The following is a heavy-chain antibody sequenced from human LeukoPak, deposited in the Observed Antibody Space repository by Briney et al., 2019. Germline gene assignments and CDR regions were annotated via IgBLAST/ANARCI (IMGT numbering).Heavy chain of an antibody. CDR2: ISAYNGNT. J-gene: IGHJ4*02. D-gene: IGHD2-2*01. CDR3: ARTLGYCSSTSCYLDY. Sequence: ASVKVSCKASGYTFTGYYMPWVRQAPGQGLEWMGWISAYNGNTNYAQKLQGRVTMTTDTSTSTAYMELRSLRSDDTAVYYCARTLGYCSSTSCYLDYWGQGTLVTVSS. V-gene: IGHV1-18*04. CDR1: GYTFTGYY.